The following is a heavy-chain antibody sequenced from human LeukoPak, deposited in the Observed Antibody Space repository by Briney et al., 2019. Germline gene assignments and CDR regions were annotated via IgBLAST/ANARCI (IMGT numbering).Heavy chain of an antibody. D-gene: IGHD3-10*01. CDR2: IYYSGST. CDR3: ARLLLWFGESWYFDL. V-gene: IGHV4-59*08. J-gene: IGHJ2*01. CDR1: GASISSDY. Sequence: SETLSLTCTVSGASISSDYWSWIRQPPGKGLEWIGYIYYSGSTNYNPSLKSRVTISVDTSKNQFSLKLSSVTAADTAVYYCARLLLWFGESWYFDLWGRGTLVTVSS.